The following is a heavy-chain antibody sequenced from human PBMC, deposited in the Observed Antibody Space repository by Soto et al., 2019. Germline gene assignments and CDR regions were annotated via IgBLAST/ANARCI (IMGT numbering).Heavy chain of an antibody. J-gene: IGHJ3*02. CDR2: IWYDGSNK. CDR3: ATELNGEAFDI. CDR1: GFTFSSYG. D-gene: IGHD1-7*01. Sequence: QVQLVESGGGVVQPGRSLRLSCAASGFTFSSYGMHWVRQAPGKGLEWVAIIWYDGSNKDYGDSVKGRFTISRDNSKNTLYLDMNSLRAEDTAVYCCATELNGEAFDIWGQGTMVTVSS. V-gene: IGHV3-33*03.